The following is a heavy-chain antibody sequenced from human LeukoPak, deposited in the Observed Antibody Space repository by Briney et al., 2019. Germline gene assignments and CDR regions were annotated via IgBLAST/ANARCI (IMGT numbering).Heavy chain of an antibody. V-gene: IGHV1-69*04. CDR1: GGTFSSYA. Sequence: SVKVSCKASGGTFSSYAISWVRQAPGQGLEWMGRIIPILGIANYAQKFQGRVTITADKSTSTAYMELSSLRSEDTAVYYCATNYYDILTGLGYYYGTDVWGQGTTVTVSS. CDR3: ATNYYDILTGLGYYYGTDV. D-gene: IGHD3-9*01. J-gene: IGHJ6*02. CDR2: IIPILGIA.